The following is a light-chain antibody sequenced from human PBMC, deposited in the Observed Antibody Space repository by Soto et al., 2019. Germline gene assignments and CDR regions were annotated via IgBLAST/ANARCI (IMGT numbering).Light chain of an antibody. Sequence: EIVLIQSPATLSFSKGERATLSCRASQSVGSYLAWYQHKPGQAPRLLISDASNRATGIPARFSGSGSETDFTLTISSLEPEDSAVYYCHQRSNWPSLTFGGGTKVDI. CDR2: DAS. V-gene: IGKV3-11*01. CDR3: HQRSNWPSLT. CDR1: QSVGSY. J-gene: IGKJ4*01.